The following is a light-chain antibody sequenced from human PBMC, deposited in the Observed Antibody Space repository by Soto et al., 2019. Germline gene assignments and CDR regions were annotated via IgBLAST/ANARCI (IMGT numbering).Light chain of an antibody. V-gene: IGLV2-8*01. J-gene: IGLJ3*02. Sequence: QSALTQPASVSGSPGQSITISCSGTSSDIGGYNYVSWYQQHPGKAPKLIIYEVSRRPSGVPDRFSGSRSGNTASLTVSGLQAEDEADYYCSSYAGSSNWVFGGGTKLTVL. CDR2: EVS. CDR3: SSYAGSSNWV. CDR1: SSDIGGYNY.